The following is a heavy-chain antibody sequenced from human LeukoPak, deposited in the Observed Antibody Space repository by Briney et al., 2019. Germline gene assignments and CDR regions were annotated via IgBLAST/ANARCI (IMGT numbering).Heavy chain of an antibody. Sequence: SETLSLTCTVSGGSISSSSYYWGWIRQPPGKGLEWIGSIYYSGSTYYDPSLKSRVTISVDTSKNQFSLKLSSVTAADTAVYYCARDVTIVGATSFSDYWGQGTLVTVSS. J-gene: IGHJ4*02. CDR1: GGSISSSSYY. CDR3: ARDVTIVGATSFSDY. V-gene: IGHV4-39*07. CDR2: IYYSGST. D-gene: IGHD1-26*01.